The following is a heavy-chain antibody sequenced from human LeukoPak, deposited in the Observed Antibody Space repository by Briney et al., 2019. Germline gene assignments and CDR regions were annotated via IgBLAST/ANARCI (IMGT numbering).Heavy chain of an antibody. J-gene: IGHJ4*02. D-gene: IGHD3-3*01. CDR1: GFTFSSYA. CDR2: ISYDGSEK. CDR3: AEDFWNFRDS. V-gene: IGHV3-30-3*02. Sequence: GGSLRLSCTASGFTFSSYAMHWVRQAPGKGLEWVAIISYDGSEKYYADSVKGRFTISRDNSKNTLYLQMNSLKRDDTGMYFCAEDFWNFRDSWGQGTLVTVSS.